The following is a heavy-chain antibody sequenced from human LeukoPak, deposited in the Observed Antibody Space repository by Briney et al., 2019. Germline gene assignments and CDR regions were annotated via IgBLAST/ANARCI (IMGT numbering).Heavy chain of an antibody. D-gene: IGHD3-3*01. V-gene: IGHV3-23*01. CDR2: ISESGGNT. CDR1: GFSFSNYG. Sequence: PGGSLRLSCVASGFSFSNYGMNWVRQAPGKGLEWVSTISESGGNTYYADSVKGRFTISRDNPKNTLYLEMNSLRAEDTAVYYCAKGPSVGWLRIDYWGQGTLVTVSS. CDR3: AKGPSVGWLRIDY. J-gene: IGHJ4*02.